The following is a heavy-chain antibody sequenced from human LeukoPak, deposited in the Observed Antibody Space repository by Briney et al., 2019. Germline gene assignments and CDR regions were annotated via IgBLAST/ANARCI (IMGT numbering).Heavy chain of an antibody. J-gene: IGHJ4*02. V-gene: IGHV3-9*01. Sequence: GRSLRLSCAASGFTFDDYAMHWVRQAPGKGLEWVSGISWNSGSIGYADSVKGRFTISRDNSKNTLYLQMNSLRAEDTAVYYCARDRGYQYYDSSGLDYWGQGTLVTVSS. CDR3: ARDRGYQYYDSSGLDY. D-gene: IGHD3-22*01. CDR1: GFTFDDYA. CDR2: ISWNSGSI.